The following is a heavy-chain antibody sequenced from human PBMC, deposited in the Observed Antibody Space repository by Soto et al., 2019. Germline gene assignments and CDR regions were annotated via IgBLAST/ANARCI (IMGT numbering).Heavy chain of an antibody. CDR2: IIPLLNKA. CDR1: GGTFTSDT. V-gene: IGHV1-69*02. D-gene: IGHD2-21*01. Sequence: SVKVSCKSSGGTFTSDTISWVRQAPGQGLEWMGRIIPLLNKADYAQKFQGRLTITADKSTSTAYMELSSLRFEDTAVYYCTRNSPIGSSYSGVEDIDLWGQ. CDR3: TRNSPIGSSYSGVEDIDL. J-gene: IGHJ5*02.